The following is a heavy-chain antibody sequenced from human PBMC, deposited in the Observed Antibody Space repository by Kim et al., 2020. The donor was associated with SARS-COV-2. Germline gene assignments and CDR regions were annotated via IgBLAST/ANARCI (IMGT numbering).Heavy chain of an antibody. CDR1: GFTFSSYG. V-gene: IGHV3-30*18. Sequence: GGSLRLSCAASGFTFSSYGMHWVRQAPGKGLEWVAVISYDGSNKYYADSVKGRFTISRDNSKNTLYLQMNRLRAEDTAVYDGAKERGDSSGYYLYYFDY. CDR2: ISYDGSNK. J-gene: IGHJ4*01. CDR3: AKERGDSSGYYLYYFDY. D-gene: IGHD3-22*01.